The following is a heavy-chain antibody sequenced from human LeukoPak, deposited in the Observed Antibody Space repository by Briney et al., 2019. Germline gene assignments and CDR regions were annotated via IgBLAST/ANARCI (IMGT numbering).Heavy chain of an antibody. CDR1: GGSISSYY. CDR3: ASTNYDSSGYYPQYYMDV. CDR2: IYTSGST. V-gene: IGHV4-4*09. J-gene: IGHJ6*03. D-gene: IGHD3-22*01. Sequence: SETLSLTCTVSGGSISSYYWSWIRQPPGKGPEWIGYIYTSGSTNYNPSLKSRVTISVDTSKNQFSLKLSSVTATDTAVYYCASTNYDSSGYYPQYYMDVWGKGTTVTVSS.